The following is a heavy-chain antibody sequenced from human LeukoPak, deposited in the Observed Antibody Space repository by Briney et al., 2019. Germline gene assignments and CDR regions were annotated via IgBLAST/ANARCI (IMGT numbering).Heavy chain of an antibody. CDR2: INPNSGST. CDR3: ATTPGGYCSSTSCSRQTNWFDP. Sequence: ASVKVSCKASGYTFTGYYMHWVRQAPGQGLEWMGWINPNSGSTNYAQKLQGRFTMTRDTSISTAYMELSRLRSDDTAVYYCATTPGGYCSSTSCSRQTNWFDPWGQGTLVTVSS. CDR1: GYTFTGYY. J-gene: IGHJ5*02. V-gene: IGHV1-2*02. D-gene: IGHD2-2*01.